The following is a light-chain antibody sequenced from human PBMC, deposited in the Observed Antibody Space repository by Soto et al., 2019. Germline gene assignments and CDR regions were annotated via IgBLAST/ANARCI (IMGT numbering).Light chain of an antibody. CDR1: QSISSW. J-gene: IGKJ1*01. V-gene: IGKV1-5*03. Sequence: DIQMTQSPSTLSASVGDRVTITCRASQSISSWLAWYQQKPGKAPKLLIYKASSLESGVPSRFSGSGSGTEFTLTISSLQPDDFATYYCQQYNSPRTFGQGTMVEIK. CDR2: KAS. CDR3: QQYNSPRT.